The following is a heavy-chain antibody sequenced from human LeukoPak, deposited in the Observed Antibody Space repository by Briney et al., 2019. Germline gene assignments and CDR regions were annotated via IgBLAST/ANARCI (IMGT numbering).Heavy chain of an antibody. Sequence: GGSLRLSCAASGFPRSSNYMSWVRQAPGKGLGWVSVIYSGGSTYYADSVKGRFTISRDNSKNTLYLQMNSLRAEDTAVYYCARVKVDGYNPYYFDYWGQGTLVTVSS. CDR2: IYSGGST. CDR1: GFPRSSNY. CDR3: ARVKVDGYNPYYFDY. V-gene: IGHV3-53*01. D-gene: IGHD5-24*01. J-gene: IGHJ4*02.